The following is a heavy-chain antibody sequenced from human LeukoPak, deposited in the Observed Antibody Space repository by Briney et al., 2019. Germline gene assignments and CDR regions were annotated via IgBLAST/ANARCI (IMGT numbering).Heavy chain of an antibody. D-gene: IGHD1-26*01. CDR1: RFTFSSYG. CDR2: IPYDGNNK. Sequence: GGSLRLSCAASRFTFSSYGMHWVRQAPGKGLEWVAFIPYDGNNKYYADSVKGRFTISRDNSKNALYLQMNSLRAEDTAVYYCVKDGDDSGSYLVYWGQGTLVTVSS. V-gene: IGHV3-30*02. J-gene: IGHJ4*02. CDR3: VKDGDDSGSYLVY.